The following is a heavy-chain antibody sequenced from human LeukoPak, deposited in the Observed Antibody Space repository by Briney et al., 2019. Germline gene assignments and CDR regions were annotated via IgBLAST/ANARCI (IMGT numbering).Heavy chain of an antibody. J-gene: IGHJ4*02. CDR3: ARGYSGCFHY. Sequence: GASVNVSCKASGYTFTVYALHWVRQAPGQGLEWMGWINTGSGNTKYSQRFQDRVTITMDTSASTVYMEMNDLGSEDTAVYYCARGYSGCFHYWGQGALVTVSS. CDR1: GYTFTVYA. V-gene: IGHV1-3*04. CDR2: INTGSGNT. D-gene: IGHD1-26*01.